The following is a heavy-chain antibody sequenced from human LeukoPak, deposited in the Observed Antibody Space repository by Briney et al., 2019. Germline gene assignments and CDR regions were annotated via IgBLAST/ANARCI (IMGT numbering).Heavy chain of an antibody. D-gene: IGHD6-13*01. CDR2: IRSKANSYAT. J-gene: IGHJ6*03. Sequence: GGSLRLSCAASGFTFSGSAMHWVRQASGKGLEWVGRIRSKANSYATAYAASVKGRFTISRDDSKNTAYLQMNSLRAEDTAVYYCAKARSSSWYLDYMDVWGKGTTVTVSS. V-gene: IGHV3-73*01. CDR3: AKARSSSWYLDYMDV. CDR1: GFTFSGSA.